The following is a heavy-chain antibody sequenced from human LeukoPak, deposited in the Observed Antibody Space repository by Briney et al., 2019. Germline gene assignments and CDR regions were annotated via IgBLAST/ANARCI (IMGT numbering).Heavy chain of an antibody. CDR1: GFTFSHDW. Sequence: GGSLRLSCAASGFTFSHDWMSWVRQAPGKGLEWVASIKQDGSGEHYVDSVKGRFTISRDNAKNSLYLQMNSLRAEDTAVYYCARDGVGGTDAFDIWGQGTMVTVSS. CDR2: IKQDGSGE. D-gene: IGHD4-23*01. J-gene: IGHJ3*02. CDR3: ARDGVGGTDAFDI. V-gene: IGHV3-7*01.